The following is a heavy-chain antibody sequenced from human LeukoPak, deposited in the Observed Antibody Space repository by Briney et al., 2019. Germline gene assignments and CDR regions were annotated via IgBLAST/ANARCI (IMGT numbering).Heavy chain of an antibody. CDR2: ISYDGSNK. CDR3: AKDHAYCTNGVCYNY. CDR1: GFTFSSYA. Sequence: PGGSLRLSCAASGFTFSSYAMHWVRQAPGKGLEWVAVISYDGSNKYYADSVKGRFTISRDNSKNTLYLQMNSLRAEDTAVYYCAKDHAYCTNGVCYNYWGQGTLVTVSS. V-gene: IGHV3-30-3*01. D-gene: IGHD2-8*01. J-gene: IGHJ4*02.